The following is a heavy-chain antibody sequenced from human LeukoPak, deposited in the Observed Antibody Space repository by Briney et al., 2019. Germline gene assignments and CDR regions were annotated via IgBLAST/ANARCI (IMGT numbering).Heavy chain of an antibody. J-gene: IGHJ4*02. Sequence: GGSLRLSCAASGFIFSNYWMRWVRQAPGKGLEWVANLKGDGSDKNYVDSVKGRFTVSRDNAKNSMYLEMNSLRGDDTAVYYCAREGLPAAGDCWGQGTLVTVAS. CDR2: LKGDGSDK. CDR1: GFIFSNYW. D-gene: IGHD2-2*01. V-gene: IGHV3-7*01. CDR3: AREGLPAAGDC.